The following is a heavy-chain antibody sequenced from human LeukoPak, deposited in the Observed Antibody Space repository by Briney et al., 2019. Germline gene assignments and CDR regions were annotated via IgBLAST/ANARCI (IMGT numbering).Heavy chain of an antibody. D-gene: IGHD3-22*01. CDR3: ARANYYDISGYDY. V-gene: IGHV3-48*03. Sequence: GGSLRLSCAASGFTFRSYEMNWVRQAPGKGLEWVSYITSSGNIIYYADSVKGRFAISRDNAKNSLYLEMNSLRAEDTAVYYCARANYYDISGYDYWGQGTLVSVSS. J-gene: IGHJ4*02. CDR2: ITSSGNII. CDR1: GFTFRSYE.